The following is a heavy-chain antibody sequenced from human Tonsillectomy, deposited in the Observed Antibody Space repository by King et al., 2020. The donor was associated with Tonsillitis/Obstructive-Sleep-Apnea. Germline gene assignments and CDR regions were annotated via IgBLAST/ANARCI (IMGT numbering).Heavy chain of an antibody. J-gene: IGHJ4*02. V-gene: IGHV1-69*01. D-gene: IGHD2-21*02. CDR1: GGTFSSYA. Sequence: VQLVESGAEVKKPGSSVKVSCKASGGTFSSYAISWVRQAPGQGLECMGGIIPIFGTANYAQKFQGRVTITADESTSTAYMELSSLRSEDTAVYYCALLREGGVTSFDYWGQGTLVTVAS. CDR3: ALLREGGVTSFDY. CDR2: IIPIFGTA.